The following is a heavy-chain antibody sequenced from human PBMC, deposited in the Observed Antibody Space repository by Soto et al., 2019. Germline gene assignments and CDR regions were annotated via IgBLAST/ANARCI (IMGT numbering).Heavy chain of an antibody. D-gene: IGHD2-8*01. J-gene: IGHJ5*02. CDR3: AKELEMVYARTPNWFDP. Sequence: PGGSLRLSCAASGFTFSCHAMSWVRQAPGKGLEWVSAISGSGGSTYYADSVKGRFTISRDNSKNTLYLQMNSPRAEDTAVYYCAKELEMVYARTPNWFDPWGQGTLVTVSS. V-gene: IGHV3-23*01. CDR2: ISGSGGST. CDR1: GFTFSCHA.